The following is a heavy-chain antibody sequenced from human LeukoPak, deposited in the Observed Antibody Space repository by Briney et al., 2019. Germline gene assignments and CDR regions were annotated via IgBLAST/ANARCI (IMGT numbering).Heavy chain of an antibody. Sequence: ASVKVSCKASGYTFTSYSISWVRQAPGQGLEWMGWISAYNGNTNYAQKLQGRVTMTTDTSTSTAYMELRSLRSDDTAVYYCARLGYCTNGVCPEDYWGQGTLVTVSS. CDR3: ARLGYCTNGVCPEDY. CDR1: GYTFTSYS. V-gene: IGHV1-18*01. J-gene: IGHJ4*02. CDR2: ISAYNGNT. D-gene: IGHD2-8*01.